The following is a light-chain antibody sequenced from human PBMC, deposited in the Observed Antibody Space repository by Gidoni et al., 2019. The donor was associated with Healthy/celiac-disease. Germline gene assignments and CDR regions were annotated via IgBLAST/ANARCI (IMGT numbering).Light chain of an antibody. CDR1: SSDVGGYNY. CDR2: DVS. Sequence: QSALTQPASVSWSPGQSITISCPGTSSDVGGYNYVSWYQQHPGKAPKLMIYDVSNRPSGVSNRFAGSKSGNTASLTISGRQAEDEADYYCSSYTSSSTLVFGTGTKVTVL. J-gene: IGLJ1*01. CDR3: SSYTSSSTLV. V-gene: IGLV2-14*03.